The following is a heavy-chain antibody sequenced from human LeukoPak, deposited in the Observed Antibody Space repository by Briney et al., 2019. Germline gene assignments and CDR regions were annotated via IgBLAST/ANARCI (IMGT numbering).Heavy chain of an antibody. D-gene: IGHD6-13*01. CDR1: GYSFTSYW. CDR3: ARQGSSWPYYFDY. CDR2: IDPSDSYT. J-gene: IGHJ4*02. V-gene: IGHV5-10-1*01. Sequence: GESLQISCKGSGYSFTSYWISWVRQMPGKGLEWMGRIDPSDSYTNYSPSFQGHVTISADKSISTAYLQWSSLKASDTAMYYCARQGSSWPYYFDYWGQGTLVTVSS.